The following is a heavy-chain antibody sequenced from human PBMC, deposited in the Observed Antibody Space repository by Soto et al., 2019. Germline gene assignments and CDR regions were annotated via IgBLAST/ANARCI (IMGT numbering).Heavy chain of an antibody. CDR1: GFSFTNYA. Sequence: EVQLSESGGDLRQPGGSLRLSCAASGFSFTNYAMTWVRQTPGKGLEWVSGISASGGLKYYADPVRGRFTVSRDNSKNILYLQMDNLRDEDRALYYCAREVGAPSGWLDPWGQGTQVTVSS. D-gene: IGHD1-26*01. V-gene: IGHV3-23*01. CDR2: ISASGGLK. J-gene: IGHJ5*02. CDR3: AREVGAPSGWLDP.